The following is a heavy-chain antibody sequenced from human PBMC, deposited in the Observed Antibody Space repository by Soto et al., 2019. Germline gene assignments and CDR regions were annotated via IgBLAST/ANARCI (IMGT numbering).Heavy chain of an antibody. CDR2: INPSGGST. Sequence: QVQLVQSGAEVKKPGASVKVSCKASGYTFTSYYMHWVRQAPGQGLEWMGIINPSGGSTSYAQKFQGRVTMTRDTSTSTVYMELSSLRSEDTAVYYCARVGSREGYHREWEPRLLYYFDYWGQGTLVTVSS. D-gene: IGHD1-26*01. V-gene: IGHV1-46*01. J-gene: IGHJ4*02. CDR1: GYTFTSYY. CDR3: ARVGSREGYHREWEPRLLYYFDY.